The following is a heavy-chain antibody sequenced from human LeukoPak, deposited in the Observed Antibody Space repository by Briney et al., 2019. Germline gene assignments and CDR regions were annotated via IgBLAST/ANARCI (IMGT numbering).Heavy chain of an antibody. D-gene: IGHD5-18*01. CDR3: ARGFGYSYGYEY. CDR2: IYYSGTT. J-gene: IGHJ4*02. Sequence: PGGSLRLSCAASGFTFSSYAMNWVRQAPGKGLEWIGYIYYSGTTNYNPSLKSRLTMSLDTSKNQFSLKLSSVTAADTAVYFCARGFGYSYGYEYWGQGTLVTVSS. CDR1: GFTFSSYA. V-gene: IGHV4-59*01.